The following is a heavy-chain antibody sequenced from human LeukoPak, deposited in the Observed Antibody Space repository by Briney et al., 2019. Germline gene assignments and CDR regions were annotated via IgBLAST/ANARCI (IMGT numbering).Heavy chain of an antibody. CDR1: GGSISTYY. Sequence: SETLSLTCTVSGGSISTYYWSWIRQPPGKGLEWIGYIYASERTNYNPALKSRVTISVDTSKNQFSLKLSSVTAADTAVYYCAGLAGTIDYWGQGTLVTVSS. V-gene: IGHV4-4*08. CDR3: AGLAGTIDY. D-gene: IGHD6-19*01. J-gene: IGHJ4*02. CDR2: IYASERT.